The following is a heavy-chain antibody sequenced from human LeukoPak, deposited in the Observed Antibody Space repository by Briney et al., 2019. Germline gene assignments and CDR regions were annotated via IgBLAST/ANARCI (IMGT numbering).Heavy chain of an antibody. CDR3: ARDTRGCGYSSGCHNWFDP. CDR2: IYYSGST. J-gene: IGHJ5*02. CDR1: GFTFSDYY. D-gene: IGHD6-19*01. V-gene: IGHV4-59*01. Sequence: GSLRLSCAASGFTFSDYYMCWIRQPPGKGLEWIGYIYYSGSTNYNPSLKSRVTISVDTSKNQFSLKLSSVTAADTAVYYCARDTRGCGYSSGCHNWFDPWGQGTLVTVSS.